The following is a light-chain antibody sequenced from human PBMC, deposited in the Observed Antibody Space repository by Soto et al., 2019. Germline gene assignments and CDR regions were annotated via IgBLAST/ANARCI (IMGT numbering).Light chain of an antibody. V-gene: IGKV3-11*01. CDR2: DAS. CDR1: QSISSS. Sequence: EIVLTQSPATLSLSPGERATLSCRASQSISSSLAWYQQKPGQAPRLLIYDASNRATGIPARFSGSGSGTDFTLTISSLEPDDFAVYYCQQRSDWPLLTFGGGTKVEIK. J-gene: IGKJ4*01. CDR3: QQRSDWPLLT.